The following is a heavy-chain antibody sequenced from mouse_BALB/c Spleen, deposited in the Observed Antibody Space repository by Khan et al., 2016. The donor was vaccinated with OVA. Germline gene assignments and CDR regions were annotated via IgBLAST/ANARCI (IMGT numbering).Heavy chain of an antibody. V-gene: IGHV1S132*01. CDR1: GYAFTSYW. Sequence: QIQLVQSGTELVKPGASVKLSCKTSGYAFTSYWIQWVKQRPGQGLGWIGQIFPGTGTTYYNENFKGKATLTVHTSSSTAYMQLSSLTSEDSAVYFWARGYCGNYEFVYWGRGTLVTVSP. D-gene: IGHD1-1*02. CDR3: ARGYCGNYEFVY. J-gene: IGHJ3*01. CDR2: IFPGTGTT.